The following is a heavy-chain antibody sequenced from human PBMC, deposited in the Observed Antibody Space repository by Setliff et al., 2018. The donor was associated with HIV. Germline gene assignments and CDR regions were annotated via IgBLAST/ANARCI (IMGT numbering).Heavy chain of an antibody. CDR2: INWNGGDT. D-gene: IGHD3-22*01. CDR3: ARAYDSSGYYYYFDY. J-gene: IGHJ4*02. CDR1: GFTFRNYW. V-gene: IGHV3-20*04. Sequence: PGGSLRLSCAASGFTFRNYWMSWVRQAPGKGLEWVSGINWNGGDTSYADSVKGRFTVSRDNAKNSLYLQMNSLRVEDTALYYCARAYDSSGYYYYFDYWGQGTLVTVSS.